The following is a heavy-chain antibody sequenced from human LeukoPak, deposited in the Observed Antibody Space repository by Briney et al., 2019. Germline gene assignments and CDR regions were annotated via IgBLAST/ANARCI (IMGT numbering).Heavy chain of an antibody. CDR3: AKDENSWYSGWFDP. V-gene: IGHV3-23*01. J-gene: IGHJ5*02. CDR2: ISGSGGST. D-gene: IGHD6-13*01. CDR1: GFTFSSYA. Sequence: GGSLRLSCAASGFTFSSYAMSWVRQAPGKGLEWVSGISGSGGSTYYADSVKGRFTISRDNSKNTLYMQMNSLRVEDTAVYYCAKDENSWYSGWFDPWGQGTLVTVSS.